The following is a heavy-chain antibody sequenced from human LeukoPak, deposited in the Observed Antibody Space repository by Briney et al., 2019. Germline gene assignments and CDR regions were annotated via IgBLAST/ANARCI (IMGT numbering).Heavy chain of an antibody. J-gene: IGHJ5*02. Sequence: GGSPRLSCAASGFTYSTYNMHWIRQAPGEGLEWVSYISSSSTTAYYADSVKGRFTISRDNARNSLYLQMNSLREEDTAVYYCAREVTSAASNWFDPWGQGTLVTVSS. CDR2: ISSSSTTA. D-gene: IGHD2-2*01. CDR3: AREVTSAASNWFDP. CDR1: GFTYSTYN. V-gene: IGHV3-48*02.